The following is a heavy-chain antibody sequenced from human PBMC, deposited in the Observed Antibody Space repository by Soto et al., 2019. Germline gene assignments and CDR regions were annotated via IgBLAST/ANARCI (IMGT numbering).Heavy chain of an antibody. CDR2: INHSGST. J-gene: IGHJ6*02. CDR3: ARRRGGYNTYYYYGMDV. D-gene: IGHD5-12*01. Sequence: NPSETLSLTCAVYGGSFSGYYWSWIRQPPGKGLEWIGEINHSGSTNYNPSLKSRVTISVDTSKNQFSLQLSSVPAADTAVYYCARRRGGYNTYYYYGMDVWGPATTVTVSS. V-gene: IGHV4-34*01. CDR1: GGSFSGYY.